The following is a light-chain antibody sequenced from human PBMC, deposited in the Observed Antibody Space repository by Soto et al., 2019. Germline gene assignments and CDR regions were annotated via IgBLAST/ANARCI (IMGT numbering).Light chain of an antibody. CDR3: QQRSDWPLT. V-gene: IGKV3-11*01. J-gene: IGKJ4*01. CDR1: QSVGSQ. Sequence: EIVLTQSPATLSLSPGERATLSCRASQSVGSQLAWYQQKPGQAPRLLIYDASNRATGIPARFSGSGSGTDFTLTLSSLEPEGFALYYCQQRSDWPLTFGGGTQVEIK. CDR2: DAS.